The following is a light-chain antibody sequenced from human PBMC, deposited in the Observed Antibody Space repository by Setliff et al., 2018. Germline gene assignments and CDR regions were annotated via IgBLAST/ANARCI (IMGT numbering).Light chain of an antibody. Sequence: QSALTQPPSASGSPGQSVTISCTGTSSDIGGYKYVSWYQQHPGKAPKLMIYEVNKRPSGVSNRFSGSKSGNTASLTISGLQAEDEAAYYCCAYTGSSTYVFGTGTKVTVL. CDR1: SSDIGGYKY. CDR3: CAYTGSSTYV. J-gene: IGLJ1*01. CDR2: EVN. V-gene: IGLV2-8*01.